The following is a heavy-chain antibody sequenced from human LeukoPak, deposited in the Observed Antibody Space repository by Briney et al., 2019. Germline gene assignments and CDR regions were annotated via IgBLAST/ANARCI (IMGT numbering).Heavy chain of an antibody. CDR1: GFSFSASA. J-gene: IGHJ3*01. Sequence: GGSLRLSCAASGFSFSASAVNWVRQAPGKGLEWLSYISVSGRNVIDYGDSVKGRFTISRDAAKTSLYLQMNSLRAEDRAVYFCARDFGPCFYAFDVWGQGTMITVSS. CDR2: ISVSGRNVI. V-gene: IGHV3-48*04. D-gene: IGHD3-16*01. CDR3: ARDFGPCFYAFDV.